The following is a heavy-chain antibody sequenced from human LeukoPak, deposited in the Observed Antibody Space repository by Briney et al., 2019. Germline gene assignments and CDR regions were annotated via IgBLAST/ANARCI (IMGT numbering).Heavy chain of an antibody. CDR2: IKQDGSEK. CDR3: ARDRSIAAAGTEDY. CDR1: GFTFSSYW. Sequence: GGSLRLSCAASGFTFSSYWMSWVRQAPGKGLEGVANIKQDGSEKYYVDSVKGRFTISRDNAKNSLYLQMNSLRAEDTAVYYCARDRSIAAAGTEDYWGQGTLVTVSS. D-gene: IGHD6-13*01. V-gene: IGHV3-7*01. J-gene: IGHJ4*02.